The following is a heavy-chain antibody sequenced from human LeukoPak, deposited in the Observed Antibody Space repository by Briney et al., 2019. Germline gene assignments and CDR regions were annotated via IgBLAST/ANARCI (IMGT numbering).Heavy chain of an antibody. CDR1: GDTSTNYY. V-gene: IGHV1-46*01. Sequence: GASPKVSCKASGDTSTNYYIHWVRETPGQGAEGRGIIHPRGGSARYAQRFQGRVSMTRDTSTSTVYMELSRLRSEDTAVYYCARHFVNYYDASGNALDIWGQGTMVTVSS. J-gene: IGHJ3*02. D-gene: IGHD3-22*01. CDR2: IHPRGGSA. CDR3: ARHFVNYYDASGNALDI.